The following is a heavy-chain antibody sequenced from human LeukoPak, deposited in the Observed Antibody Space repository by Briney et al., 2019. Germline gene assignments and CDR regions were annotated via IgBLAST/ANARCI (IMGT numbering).Heavy chain of an antibody. V-gene: IGHV3-20*04. CDR1: GFTFDDYG. CDR3: ARDRVAAPYDYVWGSYRYIFVDAFDI. J-gene: IGHJ3*02. CDR2: INWNGDST. D-gene: IGHD3-16*02. Sequence: GGSLRLSCAASGFTFDDYGMSWVRQVSGKGLEWVSGINWNGDSTSYSDSVKGRFTISRDNAKNSLYLQMNSLRAEDTAVYYCARDRVAAPYDYVWGSYRYIFVDAFDIWGQGTMVTVSS.